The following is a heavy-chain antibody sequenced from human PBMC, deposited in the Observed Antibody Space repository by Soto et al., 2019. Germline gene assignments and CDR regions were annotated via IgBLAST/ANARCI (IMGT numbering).Heavy chain of an antibody. D-gene: IGHD6-6*01. CDR2: IAYSGST. V-gene: IGHV4-30-4*02. CDR3: ARDFKRYSSSPGPLEY. J-gene: IGHJ4*02. CDR1: GDAINTGDHN. Sequence: SEPLTHSRSISGDAINTGDHNWSWHRQPPGKGLVWLGLIAYSGSTHYNPSLKSRLIISVNTSKNQFSLKLTSATAADTAVYYCARDFKRYSSSPGPLEYWGQGTLVT.